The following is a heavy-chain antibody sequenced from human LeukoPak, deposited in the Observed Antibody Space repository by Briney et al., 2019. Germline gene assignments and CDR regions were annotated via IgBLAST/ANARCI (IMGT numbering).Heavy chain of an antibody. V-gene: IGHV3-11*05. CDR1: GFTFSDYY. CDR2: ISSSSSYT. CDR3: ARDRDRVVGATEIDY. J-gene: IGHJ4*02. Sequence: GGSLRLSCAASGFTFSDYYMSWISQAPGKGLEWVSYISSSSSYTNYADSVKGRFTISRDNAKNSLYLQMNSLRAEDTAVYYCARDRDRVVGATEIDYWGQGTLVTVSS. D-gene: IGHD1-26*01.